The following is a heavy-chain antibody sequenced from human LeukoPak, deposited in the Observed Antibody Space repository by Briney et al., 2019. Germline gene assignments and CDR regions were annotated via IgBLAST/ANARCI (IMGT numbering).Heavy chain of an antibody. Sequence: SEXXSLTRTVSGGSISSDSYYWSWIRQPAGEGLEWIGRIYTSGSTNYNPSLKSRVTMLVETSKNQFSLKLRSVTAADTAVYYCARNRNSADWGYYFDYWGQGTLVTVSS. CDR3: ARNRNSADWGYYFDY. D-gene: IGHD7-27*01. CDR2: IYTSGST. V-gene: IGHV4-61*02. J-gene: IGHJ4*02. CDR1: GGSISSDSYY.